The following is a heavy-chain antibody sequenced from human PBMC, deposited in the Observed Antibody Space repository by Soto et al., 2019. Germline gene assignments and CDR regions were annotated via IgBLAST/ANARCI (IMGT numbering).Heavy chain of an antibody. D-gene: IGHD3-22*01. CDR3: ARVGPYDSSGYPDY. J-gene: IGHJ4*02. CDR1: GFPFSTYA. Sequence: QVQLVESGGGVVQPGRSLRLLWVASGFPFSTYAMHWVRQAPGKGLEWVAVISFDGSNKYNADSVKGRFTISRDNSKNTLYPQMNSLRAEDTAVYYCARVGPYDSSGYPDYWGQGTLVTVSS. CDR2: ISFDGSNK. V-gene: IGHV3-30-3*01.